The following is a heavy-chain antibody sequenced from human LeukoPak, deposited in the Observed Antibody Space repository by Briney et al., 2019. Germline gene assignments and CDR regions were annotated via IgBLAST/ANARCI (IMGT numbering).Heavy chain of an antibody. J-gene: IGHJ4*02. D-gene: IGHD3-16*01. CDR2: IIPILGIA. CDR3: AREGLGDLDY. V-gene: IGHV1-69*04. Sequence: ASVKVSCKASGGTFSSYATSWVRQAPGQGLEWMGRIIPILGIANYAQKFQGRVTITADKSTSTAYMELSSLRSEDTAVYYCAREGLGDLDYWGQGTLVTVSS. CDR1: GGTFSSYA.